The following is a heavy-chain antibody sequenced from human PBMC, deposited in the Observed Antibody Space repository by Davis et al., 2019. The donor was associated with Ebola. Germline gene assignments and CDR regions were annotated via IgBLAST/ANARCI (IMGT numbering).Heavy chain of an antibody. V-gene: IGHV3-30*18. CDR2: ISYDGSNK. CDR1: GFTFSSYW. Sequence: GESLKISCAASGFTFSSYWMSWVRQAPGKGLEWVAVISYDGSNKYYADSVKGRFTISRDNSKNTLYLQMNSLRAEDTAVYYCAKEGDYGDYDYWGQGTLVTVSS. J-gene: IGHJ4*02. CDR3: AKEGDYGDYDY. D-gene: IGHD4-17*01.